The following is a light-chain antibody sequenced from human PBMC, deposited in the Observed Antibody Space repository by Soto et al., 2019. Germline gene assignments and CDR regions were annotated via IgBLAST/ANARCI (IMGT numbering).Light chain of an antibody. Sequence: EIGLTQSPGTLSLSPGERATLSCRTSQSVISTYLAWYQQKPGQAPRLLIYDASRRATGTPDRVSGSGSGTDFTLTISRLEPEDFAVYYCQQYETSPPMYTFGQGTKLEIK. CDR1: QSVISTY. CDR2: DAS. J-gene: IGKJ2*01. V-gene: IGKV3-20*01. CDR3: QQYETSPPMYT.